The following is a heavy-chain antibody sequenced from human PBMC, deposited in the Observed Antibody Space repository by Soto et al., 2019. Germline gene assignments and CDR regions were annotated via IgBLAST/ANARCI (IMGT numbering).Heavy chain of an antibody. CDR2: TYYRSKWYN. D-gene: IGHD4-4*01. Sequence: SQTLSLTCAISGDSVSSNSAAWNWIRQSPSRGLEWLGRTYYRSKWYNDYAVSVKSRITINPDTSKNQFSLQLNSVTPEDTAVYYCAREIGPGDSNDYYYYGMDVWGQGTTVTVSS. CDR3: AREIGPGDSNDYYYYGMDV. CDR1: GDSVSSNSAA. V-gene: IGHV6-1*01. J-gene: IGHJ6*02.